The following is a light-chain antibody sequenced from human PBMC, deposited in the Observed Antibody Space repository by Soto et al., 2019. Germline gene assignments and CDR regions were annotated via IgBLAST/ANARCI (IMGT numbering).Light chain of an antibody. V-gene: IGLV2-8*01. CDR2: EGS. CDR3: YSYAGSNIWV. J-gene: IGLJ1*01. CDR1: SSDVGGYQY. Sequence: QSALTQPPSASGSPGQSVTISCTGTSSDVGGYQYVSWYQHHPGKAPKLMIYEGSKRPSGVPDRFSGSKSGSTASLTVSGLQAEDEGDYYCYSYAGSNIWVFGTGTKVTVL.